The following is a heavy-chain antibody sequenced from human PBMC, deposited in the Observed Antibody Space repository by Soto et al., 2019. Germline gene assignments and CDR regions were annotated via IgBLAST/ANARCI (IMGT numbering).Heavy chain of an antibody. CDR2: INPNSGGT. D-gene: IGHD6-6*01. V-gene: IGHV1-2*02. Sequence: ASVKVSCKASGYTFTSYDINWVRQATGQGLEWMGWINPNSGGTNYAQRFQGRVTMNRDTSINTAYMELSRLTSDDTAVYYCARASGKAARSLYFSVLDVWGRGTTVTVSS. J-gene: IGHJ6*02. CDR3: ARASGKAARSLYFSVLDV. CDR1: GYTFTSYD.